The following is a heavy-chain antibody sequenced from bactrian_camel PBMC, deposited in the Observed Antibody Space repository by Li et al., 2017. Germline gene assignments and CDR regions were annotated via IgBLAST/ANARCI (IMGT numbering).Heavy chain of an antibody. V-gene: IGHV3S55*01. D-gene: IGHD3*01. J-gene: IGHJ4*01. CDR1: GLTFEGGN. CDR2: IAPDGSR. CDR3: AAGPDVGREKHLTADQVLSIRRNNF. Sequence: HVQLVESGGGAVQTGGSLRLTCTAVGLTFEGGNQGWYRETPGNEFELVSSIAPDGSRWYADSVLGRFTISRNVLPERLSLQMTRLKAEDTAMYYCAAGPDVGREKHLTADQVLSIRRNNFWGQGTQVTVS.